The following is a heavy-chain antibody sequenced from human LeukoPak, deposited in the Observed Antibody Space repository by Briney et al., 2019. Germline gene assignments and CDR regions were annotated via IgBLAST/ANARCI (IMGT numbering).Heavy chain of an antibody. CDR1: GFTLNTDS. Sequence: GGYLRLSCTVSGFTLNTDSMNWVREAPGPREESGSYISSGGRTLYAADSVKGRSTISRDNAKNSLYLQMDSLRAEDTAVYYCARDPAGAGIYYDYRGQGTLVTVSS. J-gene: IGHJ4*02. CDR2: ISSGGRTL. D-gene: IGHD6-19*01. CDR3: ARDPAGAGIYYDY. V-gene: IGHV3-48*01.